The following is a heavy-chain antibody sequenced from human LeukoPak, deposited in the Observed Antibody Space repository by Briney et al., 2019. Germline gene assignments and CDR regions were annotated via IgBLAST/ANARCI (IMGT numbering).Heavy chain of an antibody. Sequence: GGSLRLSCAASGFTFSDFAMSWVRQAPGKGLEWVSGITDSGTTTYYADSVKGRFTISRDNSKNTLYLEMNSLRAEGTAVYYCVKVATLDDWGQGTLVTVSS. V-gene: IGHV3-23*01. CDR1: GFTFSDFA. CDR3: VKVATLDD. J-gene: IGHJ4*02. CDR2: ITDSGTTT. D-gene: IGHD2-15*01.